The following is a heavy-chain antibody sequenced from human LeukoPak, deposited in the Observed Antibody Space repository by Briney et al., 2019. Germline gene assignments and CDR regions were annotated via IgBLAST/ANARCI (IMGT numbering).Heavy chain of an antibody. J-gene: IGHJ4*02. V-gene: IGHV3-48*03. CDR2: ISNSGNYA. CDR3: ARADRTSWFDY. D-gene: IGHD2-2*01. CDR1: GFTFRSSE. Sequence: PGGSLRLSCAASGFTFRSSEMNWVRQAPGKGLEWISYISNSGNYANYADSVKGRFTISRDNAKNSLSLQMNSLRTDDTAVYYCARADRTSWFDYWGQGILVTVSS.